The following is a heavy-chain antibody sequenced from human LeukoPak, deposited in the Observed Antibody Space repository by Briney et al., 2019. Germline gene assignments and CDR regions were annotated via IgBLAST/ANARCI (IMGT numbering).Heavy chain of an antibody. CDR3: AKDIRLVLGENYGMDV. J-gene: IGHJ6*02. CDR2: ISYDGSNK. CDR1: GFTFSSYG. V-gene: IGHV3-30*18. Sequence: PGGSLRLSCAASGFTFSSYGMHWVRQAPGKGLEWVAVISYDGSNKYYADSVKGRFTISRDNSKNTLYLQMNSLRAEDTAVYYRAKDIRLVLGENYGMDVWGQGTTVTVSS. D-gene: IGHD6-6*01.